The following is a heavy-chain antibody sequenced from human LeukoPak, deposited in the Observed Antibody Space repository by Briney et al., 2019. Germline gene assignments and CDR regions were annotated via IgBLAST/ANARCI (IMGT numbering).Heavy chain of an antibody. Sequence: SETLSLTCAVYGGSFSGYYWSWIRQPPGKGLEWIGEINHSGSTNYNPSLKSRVTISVDTSKNQFSLKLSSVTAADTAVYYCARGYYDFWSGYSPSRYYYYYMDVWGKGTTVTVSS. CDR3: ARGYYDFWSGYSPSRYYYYYMDV. J-gene: IGHJ6*03. CDR1: GGSFSGYY. CDR2: INHSGST. V-gene: IGHV4-34*01. D-gene: IGHD3-3*01.